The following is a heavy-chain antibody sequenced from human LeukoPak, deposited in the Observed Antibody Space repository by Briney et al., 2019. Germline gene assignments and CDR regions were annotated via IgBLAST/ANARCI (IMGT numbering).Heavy chain of an antibody. V-gene: IGHV1-18*04. J-gene: IGHJ4*02. CDR2: ICAYNGNT. Sequence: ASVKVSCKASGYTFTSYGISWVRQAPGQELEWMGWICAYNGNTNCAQKLQGRVTMTTDTSTSTAYMELRSLRSDDTAVYYCARDRIVVVPAVESEFDYWGQGTLVTVSS. CDR3: ARDRIVVVPAVESEFDY. D-gene: IGHD2-2*01. CDR1: GYTFTSYG.